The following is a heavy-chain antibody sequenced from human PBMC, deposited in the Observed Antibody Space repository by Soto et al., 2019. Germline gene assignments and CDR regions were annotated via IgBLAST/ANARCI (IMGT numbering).Heavy chain of an antibody. Sequence: EVQLVESGGGLVKPGGSLRLSCAASGLTFSSYSMNWVRQAPGKGLEWVSSISSSSSYIYYADSVKGRFTISRDNAKNSLYLQMNSLRAEDTAVYYCAREAGYYDSSGYMFDYWGQGTLVTVSS. CDR1: GLTFSSYS. CDR3: AREAGYYDSSGYMFDY. V-gene: IGHV3-21*01. J-gene: IGHJ4*02. CDR2: ISSSSSYI. D-gene: IGHD3-22*01.